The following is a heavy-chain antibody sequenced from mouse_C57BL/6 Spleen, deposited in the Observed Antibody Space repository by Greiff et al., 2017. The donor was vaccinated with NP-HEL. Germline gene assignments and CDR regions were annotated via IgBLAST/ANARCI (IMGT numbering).Heavy chain of an antibody. D-gene: IGHD1-1*01. CDR1: GYTFTSYW. J-gene: IGHJ2*01. CDR3: ARGTTVVARYFDY. Sequence: QVQLQQPGAELVKPGASVKMSCKASGYTFTSYWITWVKQRPGQGLEWIGDIYPGSGSTTYNEKFKGKATLTVDTSSSTAYMQLSSLTSEDSAVYYCARGTTVVARYFDYWGQGTTLTVSS. CDR2: IYPGSGST. V-gene: IGHV1-55*01.